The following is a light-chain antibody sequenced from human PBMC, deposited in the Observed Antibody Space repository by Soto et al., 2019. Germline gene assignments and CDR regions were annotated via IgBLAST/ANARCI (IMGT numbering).Light chain of an antibody. CDR2: EVS. CDR3: SSYTTSSTPYYV. V-gene: IGLV2-14*01. J-gene: IGLJ1*01. Sequence: QSALTQPASVSGSPGQSITISCTGTNSDVGGYNFVSWYQQHPGKVPKLMIYEVSNRPSGVSNRFSGSKSGNTASLTISGLQAEDEADYYCSSYTTSSTPYYVFGTGTKVTVL. CDR1: NSDVGGYNF.